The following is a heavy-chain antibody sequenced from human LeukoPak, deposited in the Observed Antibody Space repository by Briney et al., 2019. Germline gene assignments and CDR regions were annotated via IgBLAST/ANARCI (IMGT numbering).Heavy chain of an antibody. CDR2: ISSSSSYI. J-gene: IGHJ4*02. V-gene: IGHV3-21*01. CDR1: GFTFSSYS. Sequence: GGSLRLSCAASGFTFSSYSMNWVRQAPGKGLEWVSSISSSSSYIYYADSVKGRFTISRDNAKNSLYLQMNSLRAEDTAVYYCAREVVSSPSYFDSWGQGTLVTVSS. CDR3: AREVVSSPSYFDS. D-gene: IGHD2-15*01.